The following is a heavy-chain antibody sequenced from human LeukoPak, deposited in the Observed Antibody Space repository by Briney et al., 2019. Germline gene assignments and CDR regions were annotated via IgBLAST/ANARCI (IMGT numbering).Heavy chain of an antibody. CDR2: IWDDGSQK. CDR1: GFTFSSYS. CDR3: ARGWPVVTPLDY. J-gene: IGHJ4*02. V-gene: IGHV3-33*08. Sequence: GGSLRLSCAASGFTFSSYSMHWVRQAPGKGLEWVAVIWDDGSQKYYADSVLGRFTISRDNSKNTLYLQMNSLRAEDTAVYYCARGWPVVTPLDYWGQGTLVTVSS. D-gene: IGHD4-23*01.